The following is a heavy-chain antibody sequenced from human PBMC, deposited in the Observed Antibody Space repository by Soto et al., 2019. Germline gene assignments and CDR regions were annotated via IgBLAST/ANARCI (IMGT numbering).Heavy chain of an antibody. D-gene: IGHD3-10*01. V-gene: IGHV4-59*01. CDR2: IYYSGST. CDR3: ARCGGSGSYYYYYYGMDV. CDR1: GGSISSYY. J-gene: IGHJ6*02. Sequence: SETLSLTCTVSGGSISSYYWSWIRQPPGKGLEWIGYIYYSGSTNYNPSLKSRVTISVDTSKNQFSLKLSSVTAADTAVCYCARCGGSGSYYYYYYGMDVWGQGTTVTVSS.